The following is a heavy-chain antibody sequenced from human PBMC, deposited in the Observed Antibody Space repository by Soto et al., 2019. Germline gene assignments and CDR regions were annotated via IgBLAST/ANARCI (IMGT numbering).Heavy chain of an antibody. D-gene: IGHD6-19*01. Sequence: ASVKVSCEDSGYNFISCGISCGRQAPGQEREWMGWISAYNGNTNNEPQKQGRGTMTTNTTTTTAYIEQRSLRSSDTAAYYCARELAVAGNTRPDYWGQGTPVTVS. J-gene: IGHJ4*02. V-gene: IGHV1-18*01. CDR1: GYNFISCG. CDR3: ARELAVAGNTRPDY. CDR2: ISAYNGNT.